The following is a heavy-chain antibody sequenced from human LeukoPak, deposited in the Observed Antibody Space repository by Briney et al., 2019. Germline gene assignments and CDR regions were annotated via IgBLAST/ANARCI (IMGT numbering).Heavy chain of an antibody. Sequence: ASVKVSRKASGGTFSSYAISWVRQAPGQGLEWMGGIIPIFGTANYAQKFQGRVTITADKSTSTAYMELSSLRSEDTAVYFCARGAEYYAIWRGYAGYSDYWGQGISVTVSS. J-gene: IGHJ4*02. D-gene: IGHD3-3*01. CDR3: ARGAEYYAIWRGYAGYSDY. V-gene: IGHV1-69*06. CDR2: IIPIFGTA. CDR1: GGTFSSYA.